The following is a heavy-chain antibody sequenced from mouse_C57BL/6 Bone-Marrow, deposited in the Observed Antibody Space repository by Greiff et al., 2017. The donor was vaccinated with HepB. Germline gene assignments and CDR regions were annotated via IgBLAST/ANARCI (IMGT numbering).Heavy chain of an antibody. Sequence: VQLVESGGDLVKPGGSLKLSCAASGFTFSSYGMSWVRQTPDKRLEWVATISSGGSYTYYPDSVKGRFTISRDNAKNTLYLQMSSLKSEDTAMYYCARQRYYGSNYAMDYWGQGTSVTVSS. J-gene: IGHJ4*01. CDR1: GFTFSSYG. CDR2: ISSGGSYT. CDR3: ARQRYYGSNYAMDY. V-gene: IGHV5-6*01. D-gene: IGHD1-1*01.